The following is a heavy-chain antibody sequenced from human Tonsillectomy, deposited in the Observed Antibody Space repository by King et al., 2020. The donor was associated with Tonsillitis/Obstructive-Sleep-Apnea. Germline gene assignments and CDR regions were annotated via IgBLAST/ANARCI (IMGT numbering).Heavy chain of an antibody. Sequence: VQLVESGGDLVQPGGSLRLSCAASGFTFSSYWMSWVRQAPGKGLEWVANIKQDGNEKYYVDSVGGRFTISRDDAKNSLYLTMDSLRAEDTAMYYCARVREGGSWSGGSCRPYDYWGQGTLVTVSS. D-gene: IGHD2-15*01. CDR2: IKQDGNEK. CDR1: GFTFSSYW. CDR3: ARVREGGSWSGGSCRPYDY. J-gene: IGHJ4*02. V-gene: IGHV3-7*04.